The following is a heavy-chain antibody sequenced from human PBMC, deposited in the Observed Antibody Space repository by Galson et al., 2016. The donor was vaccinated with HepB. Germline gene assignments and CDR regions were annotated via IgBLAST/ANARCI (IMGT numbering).Heavy chain of an antibody. V-gene: IGHV3-15*01. CDR3: THGGITWSSSYHSDY. J-gene: IGHJ4*02. D-gene: IGHD6-13*01. CDR2: IKSKTDGGTT. CDR1: GFTFSNAW. Sequence: SLRLSCAASGFTFSNAWMSWVRQAPGKGLEWVGRIKSKTDGGTTDYAAAVRGRFSISRDDSKNTLLLQMNSLKIEDTAVYYCTHGGITWSSSYHSDYWGQGTLVTVSS.